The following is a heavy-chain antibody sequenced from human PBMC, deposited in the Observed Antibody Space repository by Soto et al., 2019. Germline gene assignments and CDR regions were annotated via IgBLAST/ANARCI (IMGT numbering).Heavy chain of an antibody. J-gene: IGHJ6*02. Sequence: PGGSLRLSCAASGFTFSSYGMHWVRQAPGKGLEWVAVIWYDGSNKYYADSVKGRFTISRDNSKNTLYLQMNSLRAEDTAVYYCAREGGSYPYYYYGMDVWGQGTTVTGSS. V-gene: IGHV3-33*01. CDR1: GFTFSSYG. CDR2: IWYDGSNK. D-gene: IGHD1-26*01. CDR3: AREGGSYPYYYYGMDV.